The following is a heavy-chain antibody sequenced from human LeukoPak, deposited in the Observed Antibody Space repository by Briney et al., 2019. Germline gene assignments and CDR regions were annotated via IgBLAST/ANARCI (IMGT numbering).Heavy chain of an antibody. J-gene: IGHJ5*02. D-gene: IGHD3-16*01. CDR1: GGSISSSSYY. V-gene: IGHV4-39*07. CDR2: IYYSGSA. CDR3: ATSIKSILWWGLGFDP. Sequence: SETLSLTCTVSGGSISSSSYYWGWIRQPPGKGLEWIGSIYYSGSAYYNPSLKSRVTISVDTSKNQFSLKLSSVTAADTAVYYCATSIKSILWWGLGFDPWGQGTLVTVSS.